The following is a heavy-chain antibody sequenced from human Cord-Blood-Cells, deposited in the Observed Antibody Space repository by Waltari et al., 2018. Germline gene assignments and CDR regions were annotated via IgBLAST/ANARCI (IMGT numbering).Heavy chain of an antibody. Sequence: QVQLQQWGAGLLKPSETLSLTCAVYGGSFSGYYWSWIRQPPGKGLEWIGEIHHSGSTNYNPSLKSRVTISVDTSKNQFSLKLSSVTAADTAVYYCAYVSSIAARSDAFDIWGQGTMVTVSS. V-gene: IGHV4-34*01. CDR2: IHHSGST. CDR3: AYVSSIAARSDAFDI. J-gene: IGHJ3*02. D-gene: IGHD6-6*01. CDR1: GGSFSGYY.